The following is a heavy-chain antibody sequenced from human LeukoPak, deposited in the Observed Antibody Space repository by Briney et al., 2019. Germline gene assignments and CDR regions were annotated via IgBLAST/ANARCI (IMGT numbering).Heavy chain of an antibody. CDR2: IYYSGST. J-gene: IGHJ4*02. Sequence: PSETLSLTCTVSGGSVSSSLHSWGWVRQPPEKGLEWIGSIYYSGSTNYNASFNSRVTMSVDRSKDQSSLNLTSVAATDTAVYYCARHFYGDYVFDYWGKGTLVTVTS. V-gene: IGHV4-39*01. CDR3: ARHFYGDYVFDY. D-gene: IGHD4-17*01. CDR1: GGSVSSSLHS.